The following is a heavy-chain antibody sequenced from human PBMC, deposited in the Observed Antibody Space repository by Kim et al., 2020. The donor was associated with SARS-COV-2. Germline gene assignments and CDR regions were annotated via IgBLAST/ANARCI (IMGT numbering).Heavy chain of an antibody. CDR1: GFIVSSNH. CDR3: ARDDDF. Sequence: GGSLRLSCAASGFIVSSNHMNWVRQAPGKGLEWVSVIYSGGSTSYAASVTGRFTISSDNSKNTVYLQINSLRIEDTAVYYCARDDDFWAQGTLVTVSS. CDR2: IYSGGST. V-gene: IGHV3-53*01. J-gene: IGHJ4*02.